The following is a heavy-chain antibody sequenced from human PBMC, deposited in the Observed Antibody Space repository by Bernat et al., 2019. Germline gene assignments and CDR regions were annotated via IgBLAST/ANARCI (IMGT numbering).Heavy chain of an antibody. D-gene: IGHD3-10*01. CDR1: GFTFSSYG. CDR2: ISYDGSNK. J-gene: IGHJ4*02. CDR3: AKDVEWELLEYYFDY. V-gene: IGHV3-30*18. Sequence: QVQLVESGGGVVQPGRSLRLSCAASGFTFSSYGMHWVRQAPGKGLEWVSVISYDGSNKYYADSVKGRFTISRDNSKNTLYLQMNSLRAEDTAVYYCAKDVEWELLEYYFDYWGQGTLVTVSS.